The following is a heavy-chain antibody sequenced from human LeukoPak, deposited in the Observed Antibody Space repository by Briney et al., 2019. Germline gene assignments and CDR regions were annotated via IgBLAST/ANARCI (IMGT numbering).Heavy chain of an antibody. Sequence: GGSLRLSCAASGFTVSTYYMTWVRQAPGKGLECVSVIYSGGSTYYADSVKGRLTVSRDNSKNTLYLQMNSLRAEDTAMYYCARGLGYCTSTTCLLPFDYWGQGTLVTVSS. D-gene: IGHD2-2*01. V-gene: IGHV3-53*01. CDR1: GFTVSTYY. CDR2: IYSGGST. J-gene: IGHJ4*02. CDR3: ARGLGYCTSTTCLLPFDY.